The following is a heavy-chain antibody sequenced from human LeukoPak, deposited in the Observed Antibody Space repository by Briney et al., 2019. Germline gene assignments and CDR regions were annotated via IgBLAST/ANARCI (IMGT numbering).Heavy chain of an antibody. CDR1: GFTFSSYG. CDR3: ANFYYDSSGYSDY. CDR2: IRYDGSNK. Sequence: PGGSLRLSCAASGFTFSSYGMHWVRQAPGKGLEWVAFIRYDGSNKYYADSVKGRFTISRDNSKNTLYLQMNSLRAEDTAVYYCANFYYDSSGYSDYWGQGTLVTVSS. V-gene: IGHV3-30*02. J-gene: IGHJ4*02. D-gene: IGHD3-22*01.